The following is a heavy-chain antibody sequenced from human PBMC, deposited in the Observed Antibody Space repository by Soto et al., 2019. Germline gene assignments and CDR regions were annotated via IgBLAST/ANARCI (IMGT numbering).Heavy chain of an antibody. CDR2: IWYDGSNK. V-gene: IGHV3-33*01. J-gene: IGHJ6*02. D-gene: IGHD6-6*01. CDR3: ARVIAAHYGMDV. Sequence: SLRLSCAASGFTFSSYGMHWVRQAPGKGLEWVAVIWYDGSNKYYADSVKGRFTISRDNSKNTLYLQMNSLRAEDTAVYYCARVIAAHYGMDVWGQGTTVTVSS. CDR1: GFTFSSYG.